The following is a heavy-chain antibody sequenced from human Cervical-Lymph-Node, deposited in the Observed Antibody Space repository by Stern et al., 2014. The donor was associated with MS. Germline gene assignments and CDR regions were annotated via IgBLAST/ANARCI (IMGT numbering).Heavy chain of an antibody. J-gene: IGHJ4*02. CDR1: GFIFNNYA. D-gene: IGHD2-8*01. V-gene: IGHV3-23*04. Sequence: VQLVESGGGLVQPGGSLRLSCATSGFIFNNYAMSWVRQAPGKGLEWVSSISGTTSRTYYAGSAQGRFTISRDNSKNALYLQMNSLRVEDTAVFYCATVRYCTNGACVRTPSFDHWGQGTQVTVSS. CDR2: ISGTTSRT. CDR3: ATVRYCTNGACVRTPSFDH.